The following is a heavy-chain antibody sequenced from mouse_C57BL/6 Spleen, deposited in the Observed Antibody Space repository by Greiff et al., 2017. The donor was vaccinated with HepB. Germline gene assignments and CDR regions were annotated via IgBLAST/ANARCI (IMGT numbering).Heavy chain of an antibody. J-gene: IGHJ2*01. D-gene: IGHD2-4*01. CDR2: IDPENGDT. CDR1: GFNIKDDY. CDR3: TTSVYDYDDY. Sequence: EVQLQQSGAELVRPGASVKLSCTASGFNIKDDYMHWVKQRPEQGLEWIGWIDPENGDTEYASKFQGKATITADTSSNTAYLHLSSLTSEDTAVYYCTTSVYDYDDYWGQGTTLTVSS. V-gene: IGHV14-4*01.